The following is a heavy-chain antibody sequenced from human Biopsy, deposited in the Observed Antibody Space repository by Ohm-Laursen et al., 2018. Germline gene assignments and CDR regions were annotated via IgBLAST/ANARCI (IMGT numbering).Heavy chain of an antibody. D-gene: IGHD3-3*01. CDR3: ATPFQYYDSWGGYPPFDH. Sequence: SSVKVSCKASGGTFSNYAISWARQAPGEGLEWMGGIIAVSGLVNYAPKFQGRVSITADKSTTTAYMEMSNLKSEDTAVYYCATPFQYYDSWGGYPPFDHWGQGTLVTVSS. J-gene: IGHJ4*02. V-gene: IGHV1-69*17. CDR2: IIAVSGLV. CDR1: GGTFSNYA.